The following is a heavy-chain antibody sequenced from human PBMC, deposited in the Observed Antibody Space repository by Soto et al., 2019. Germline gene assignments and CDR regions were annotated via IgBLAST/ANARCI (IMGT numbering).Heavy chain of an antibody. D-gene: IGHD6-19*01. CDR3: ARDRRSIAVAGLIDY. V-gene: IGHV4-39*02. Sequence: QLQLQESGPGLVKPSETLSLTCTVSGGSISSSSYYWGWIRQPPGKGLEWIGSIYYSGSTYYNPSLKSRVTISVDTSKNQFSLKLSSVTAADTAVYYCARDRRSIAVAGLIDYWGQGTLVTVSS. J-gene: IGHJ4*02. CDR1: GGSISSSSYY. CDR2: IYYSGST.